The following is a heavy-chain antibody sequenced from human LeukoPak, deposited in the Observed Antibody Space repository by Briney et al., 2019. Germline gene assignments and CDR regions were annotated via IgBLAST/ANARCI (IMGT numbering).Heavy chain of an antibody. CDR3: ATDETTDDTGMDV. J-gene: IGHJ6*02. D-gene: IGHD1-7*01. V-gene: IGHV3-48*01. Sequence: QPGGSLRLSCAASGFTFSSYSMNWVRQAPGKGLEWVSYISSSSSTIYYADSVKGRFTISRDNAKNSLYLQMNSLRAEDTAVYYCATDETTDDTGMDVWGQGTTVTVSS. CDR1: GFTFSSYS. CDR2: ISSSSSTI.